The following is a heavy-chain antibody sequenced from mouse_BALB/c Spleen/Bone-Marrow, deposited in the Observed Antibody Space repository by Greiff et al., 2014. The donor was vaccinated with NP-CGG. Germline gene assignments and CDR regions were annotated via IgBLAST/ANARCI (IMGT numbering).Heavy chain of an antibody. J-gene: IGHJ4*01. CDR2: INPYNDGT. CDR1: RYTFTSYV. Sequence: EVQLQQSGPELVKPGASVKMSCKASRYTFTSYVMHWVKQKPGQGLEWIGYINPYNDGTKYNEKFKGKATLTSDKSSSTAYMELSSLTSGDSAVYYCAREGGYYGSLYAMDYWGQGTSVTVSS. D-gene: IGHD1-1*01. CDR3: AREGGYYGSLYAMDY. V-gene: IGHV1-14*01.